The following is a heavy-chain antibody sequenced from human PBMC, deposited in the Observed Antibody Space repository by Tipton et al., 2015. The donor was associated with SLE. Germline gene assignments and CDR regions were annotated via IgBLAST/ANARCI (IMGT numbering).Heavy chain of an antibody. Sequence: QLVQSGGGLVKPGGSLRLSCAASGFTFTSYAMHWVRQAPGKGLEWVAVISYDGSNKYYADSVKGRFTISRDNSKNTLYLQMNSLRAEDTAVYYCAKDRVVGATEDYWGQGTLVTVSS. CDR1: GFTFTSYA. CDR3: AKDRVVGATEDY. D-gene: IGHD1-26*01. J-gene: IGHJ4*02. V-gene: IGHV3-30-3*01. CDR2: ISYDGSNK.